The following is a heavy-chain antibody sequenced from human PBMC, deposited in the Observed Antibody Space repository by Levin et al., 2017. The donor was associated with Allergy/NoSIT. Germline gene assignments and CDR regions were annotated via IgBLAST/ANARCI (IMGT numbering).Heavy chain of an antibody. Sequence: GGSLRLSCTASGFTFGDYAMSWFRQAPGKGLEWVCFIRSKAYGGTTEYAASVKGRFTISRDDSKSIAYLQVNSLKTEDTAVYYCIRHGCGGDCYRPEYWGQGTLVTVSS. V-gene: IGHV3-49*03. CDR1: GFTFGDYA. D-gene: IGHD2-21*02. CDR2: IRSKAYGGTT. CDR3: IRHGCGGDCYRPEY. J-gene: IGHJ4*02.